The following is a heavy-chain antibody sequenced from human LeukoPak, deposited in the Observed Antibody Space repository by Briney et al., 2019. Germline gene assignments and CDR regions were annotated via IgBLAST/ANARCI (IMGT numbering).Heavy chain of an antibody. CDR3: ARASLYDNSAYYLDY. CDR2: VNWNGGST. CDR1: GFTFNSYA. D-gene: IGHD3-22*01. Sequence: GGSLRLSCAASGFTFNSYAMTWVRQVPGKGPEWVSGVNWNGGSTGYADSVKGRFTISRDNAKNSLYLQMNSLRAEDTALYYCARASLYDNSAYYLDYWGQGTLVTVPS. V-gene: IGHV3-20*04. J-gene: IGHJ4*02.